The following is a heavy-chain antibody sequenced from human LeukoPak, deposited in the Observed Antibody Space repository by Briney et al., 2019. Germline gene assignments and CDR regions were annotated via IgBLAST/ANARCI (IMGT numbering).Heavy chain of an antibody. CDR1: GYTFTGYY. CDR3: ARSSPPTYYHFYYYMDV. D-gene: IGHD6-13*01. Sequence: ASVQVSCAACGYTFTGYYLYWVRQAPGQGLEWMGWINPSSGGAKYAQNFQGRVIITTDTSISTAYMELSSLRSDDTAVYYCARSSPPTYYHFYYYMDVWGKGSTVTVSS. J-gene: IGHJ6*03. CDR2: INPSSGGA. V-gene: IGHV1-2*02.